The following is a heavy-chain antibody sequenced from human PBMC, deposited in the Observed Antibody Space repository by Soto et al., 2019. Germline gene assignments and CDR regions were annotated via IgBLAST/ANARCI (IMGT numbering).Heavy chain of an antibody. CDR3: ARDNFYGMDV. J-gene: IGHJ6*02. V-gene: IGHV3-66*01. CDR1: GFTVGSNY. Sequence: EVQLVESGGGLVQPGGSLRLSCAASGFTVGSNYMSWVRQAPGKGLEWVSVIYTGGITYYADSVKGRFTISRDNSKNTLYVQMNSLRAEDTAIYYCARDNFYGMDVWGQGTTVTVSS. CDR2: IYTGGIT.